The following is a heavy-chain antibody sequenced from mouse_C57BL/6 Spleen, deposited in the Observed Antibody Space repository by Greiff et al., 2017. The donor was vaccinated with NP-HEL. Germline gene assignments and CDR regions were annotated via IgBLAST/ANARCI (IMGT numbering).Heavy chain of an antibody. J-gene: IGHJ3*01. CDR2: IYPGDGDT. CDR1: GYAFSSSW. V-gene: IGHV1-82*01. D-gene: IGHD1-1*01. Sequence: QVQLQQSGPELVKPGASVKISCKASGYAFSSSWMNWVKQRPGKGLEWIGRIYPGDGDTNYIGKFKGKATLTADKSSSTAYMQLSSLTSEDSAVYFCARDYGSSYWFAYWGQGTLVTVSA. CDR3: ARDYGSSYWFAY.